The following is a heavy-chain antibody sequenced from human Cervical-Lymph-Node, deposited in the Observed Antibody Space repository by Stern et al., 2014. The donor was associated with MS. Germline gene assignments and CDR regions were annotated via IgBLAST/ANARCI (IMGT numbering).Heavy chain of an antibody. D-gene: IGHD1-26*01. Sequence: MQLVQSGGGLVQPGGSLRLSCVASGFTFSSYGMTWVRQAPGKGLEWISYISSSISATYYADSVKGRFTISRDNAKNSLYLQMTSLRAEDTALYYCAREDFELLDSWGQGTLVTVSS. CDR1: GFTFSSYG. J-gene: IGHJ5*01. CDR3: AREDFELLDS. CDR2: ISSSISAT. V-gene: IGHV3-48*01.